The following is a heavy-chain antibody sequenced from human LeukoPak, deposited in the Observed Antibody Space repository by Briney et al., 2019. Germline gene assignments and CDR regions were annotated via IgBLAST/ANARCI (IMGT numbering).Heavy chain of an antibody. CDR1: GFTFSSYW. V-gene: IGHV3-74*01. CDR2: INSDGSST. J-gene: IGHJ4*02. Sequence: GGSLRLSCAASGFTFSSYWMHWVRQAPGKGLVWVSRINSDGSSTSYADSVKGRFTISRDNAKNTLYLQMNSLRAEDTAVYYCARASIAADFDYWGQGTLVTVSS. D-gene: IGHD6-6*01. CDR3: ARASIAADFDY.